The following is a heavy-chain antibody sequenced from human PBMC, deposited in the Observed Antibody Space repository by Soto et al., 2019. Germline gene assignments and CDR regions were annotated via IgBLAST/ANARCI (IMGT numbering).Heavy chain of an antibody. CDR1: GGSISSYY. D-gene: IGHD3-3*01. CDR2: IYYSGST. J-gene: IGHJ5*02. Sequence: PSETLSLTCTVSGGSISSYYWSWIRQPPGQGLEGIGYIYYSGSTNYNPSLKSRVTISVDTSKNQFSLKLSSVTAADTAVYYCARLYYDFWSGYFNWFDPWGQGTLVTVSS. CDR3: ARLYYDFWSGYFNWFDP. V-gene: IGHV4-59*01.